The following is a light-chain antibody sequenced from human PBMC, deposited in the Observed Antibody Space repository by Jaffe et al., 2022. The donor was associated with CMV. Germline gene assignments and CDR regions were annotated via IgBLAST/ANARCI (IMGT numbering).Light chain of an antibody. J-gene: IGLJ3*02. Sequence: QPGLTQPPSVSKDLRQTATLTCTGNTNNVGNQGAAWLQQHQGHPPKLLSYRNNNRPSGISERFSASRSGSTASLTITGLQPEDEADYYCSAWDSSLRVWVFGGGTTLTVL. CDR3: SAWDSSLRVWV. CDR2: RNN. V-gene: IGLV10-54*01. CDR1: TNNVGNQG.